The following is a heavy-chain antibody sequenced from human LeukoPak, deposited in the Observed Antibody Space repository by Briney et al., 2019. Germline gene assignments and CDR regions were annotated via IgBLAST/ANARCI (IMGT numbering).Heavy chain of an antibody. CDR2: IYYSGST. CDR3: ARGGATDADY. J-gene: IGHJ4*02. Sequence: PSETLSLTCTVSGGSISSSSYYWGWIRQPPGKGLEWIGSIYYSGSTYYNPSLKSRVTMSVDTSKNQFSLKLSSVTAADTAVYYCARGGATDADYWGQGTLVTVSS. D-gene: IGHD1-26*01. V-gene: IGHV4-39*07. CDR1: GGSISSSSYY.